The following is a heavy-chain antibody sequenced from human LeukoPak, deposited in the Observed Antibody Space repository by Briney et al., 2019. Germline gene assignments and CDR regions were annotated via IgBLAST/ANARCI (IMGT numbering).Heavy chain of an antibody. V-gene: IGHV4-34*01. CDR1: GGSFSGYY. CDR2: INHSGST. D-gene: IGHD3-10*01. CDR3: ARDFIGSSPYYFDY. J-gene: IGHJ4*02. Sequence: PSETLSLTCAVYGGSFSGYYWSWIRQPPGKGLEWIGEINHSGSTNYNPSLKSRVTISVDTSKNQFSLKLSSVTAADTAVYYCARDFIGSSPYYFDYWGQGTLVTVSS.